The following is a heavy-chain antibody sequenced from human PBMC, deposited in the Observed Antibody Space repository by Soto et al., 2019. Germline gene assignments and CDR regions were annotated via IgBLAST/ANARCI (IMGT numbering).Heavy chain of an antibody. J-gene: IGHJ5*02. CDR1: GFTFSSYW. CDR2: INSDGSST. V-gene: IGHV3-74*01. Sequence: GGSLRLSCAASGFTFSSYWMHWVRQAPGKGLVWVSRINSDGSSTSYADSVKGRFTISRDNAKNTLYLQMNSLRAEDTAVYYCAPSGGGYWGWFDPWGQGTLVTVSS. CDR3: APSGGGYWGWFDP. D-gene: IGHD2-21*01.